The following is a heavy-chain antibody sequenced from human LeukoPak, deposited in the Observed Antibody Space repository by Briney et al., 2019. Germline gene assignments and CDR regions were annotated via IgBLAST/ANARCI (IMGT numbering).Heavy chain of an antibody. J-gene: IGHJ2*01. CDR2: ISGYNSNT. CDR1: GYTLSSYG. V-gene: IGHV1-18*01. D-gene: IGHD2-2*01. CDR3: ARAQGPVVVVPGANWYFDL. Sequence: ASVKVSCKASGYTLSSYGISWVRQAPGQGLEWMGWISGYNSNTKYAQNIQGRVTMTIDKSTSTAYMELRSLRSDDSAVYYCARAQGPVVVVPGANWYFDLWGRGTLVTVSS.